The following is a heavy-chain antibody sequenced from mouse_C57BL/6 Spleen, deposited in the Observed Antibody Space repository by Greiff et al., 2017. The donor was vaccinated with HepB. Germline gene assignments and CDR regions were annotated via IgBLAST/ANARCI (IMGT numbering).Heavy chain of an antibody. Sequence: QVQLQQPGAELVMPGASVKLSCKASGYTFTSYWMHWVKQRPGQGLEWIGEIDPSDSYTNYNQKFKGKSTLTVDKSSSTAYMQRSSLTSEDSAVYYCARSSNTTVVPLGYWGQGTTLTVSS. V-gene: IGHV1-69*01. D-gene: IGHD1-1*01. CDR3: ARSSNTTVVPLGY. CDR1: GYTFTSYW. CDR2: IDPSDSYT. J-gene: IGHJ2*01.